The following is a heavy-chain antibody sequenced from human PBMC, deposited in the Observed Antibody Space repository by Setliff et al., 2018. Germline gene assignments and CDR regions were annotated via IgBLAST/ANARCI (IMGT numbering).Heavy chain of an antibody. V-gene: IGHV3-74*03. J-gene: IGHJ6*02. CDR2: VNDDGSSA. CDR3: ARAYYGTVNGYSSYYGWDV. Sequence: GGSLRLSCAASGFTFSSYWMHWVRQDPGKGLVWVSRVNDDGSSAMYADSVKGRFTMSRDNAKNTLYLQMNSLRAEDTAVYYCARAYYGTVNGYSSYYGWDVWGQGTTVTVSS. CDR1: GFTFSSYW. D-gene: IGHD3-9*01.